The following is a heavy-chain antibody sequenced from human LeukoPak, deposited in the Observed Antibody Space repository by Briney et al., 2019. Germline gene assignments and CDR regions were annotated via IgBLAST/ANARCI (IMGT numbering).Heavy chain of an antibody. V-gene: IGHV4-59*08. CDR1: GGSISGYY. CDR3: ARHGGSYTFDY. CDR2: ISYSGGT. Sequence: PSETLSLTCTVSGGSISGYYWSWIRQPPGKGLEWIGFISYSGGTNYNPSLKSRLTISVDTSKNQFSLKLNSVTAADTAVYYCARHGGSYTFDYWGQGTLVTVSS. D-gene: IGHD1-26*01. J-gene: IGHJ4*02.